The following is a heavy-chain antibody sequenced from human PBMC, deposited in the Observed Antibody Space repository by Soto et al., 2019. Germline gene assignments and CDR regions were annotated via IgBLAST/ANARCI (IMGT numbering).Heavy chain of an antibody. CDR2: MNPGSGDT. CDR1: GYTFTNND. J-gene: IGHJ5*02. Sequence: ASVKVSCKASGYTFTNNDVSWVRQATGQGLEWMGWMNPGSGDTGYAQKFQGRVTMTRDISIATAYMELNSLTSEDTAIYYCARMESFGSLNWFDPWGQGTLVTVSS. D-gene: IGHD5-18*01. CDR3: ARMESFGSLNWFDP. V-gene: IGHV1-8*02.